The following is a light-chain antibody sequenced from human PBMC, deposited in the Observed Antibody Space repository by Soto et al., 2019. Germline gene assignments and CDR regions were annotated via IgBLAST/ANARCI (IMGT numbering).Light chain of an antibody. J-gene: IGLJ2*01. V-gene: IGLV4-69*01. CDR1: SGHSIFA. CDR3: QTWGSGII. Sequence: QSVLTQSPSASASLGASVKLTCTLSSGHSIFAIAWHQQQPEKGPRFLMKLNSDGSHTKGDGIPDRFSGSSSGAERYLTISSLQSEDEADYYCQTWGSGIIFGGGTQLTVL. CDR2: LNSDGSH.